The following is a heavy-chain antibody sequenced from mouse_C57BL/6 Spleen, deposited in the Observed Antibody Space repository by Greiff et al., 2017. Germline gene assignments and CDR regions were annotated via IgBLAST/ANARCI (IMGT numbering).Heavy chain of an antibody. V-gene: IGHV1-53*01. CDR3: ATLYYSNYFWYFDV. CDR2: INPSNGGT. CDR1: GYTFTSYW. J-gene: IGHJ1*03. Sequence: QVQLKQPGTELVKPGASVKLSCKASGYTFTSYWMHWVKQRPGQGLEWIGNINPSNGGTNYNEKFKSKATLTVDKSSSTAYMQLSSLTSEDSAVYYCATLYYSNYFWYFDVWGTGTTVTVSS. D-gene: IGHD2-5*01.